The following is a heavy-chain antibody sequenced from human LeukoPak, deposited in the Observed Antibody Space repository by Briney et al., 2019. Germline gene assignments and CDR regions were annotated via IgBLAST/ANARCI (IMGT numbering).Heavy chain of an antibody. J-gene: IGHJ5*02. CDR3: ARGGWSWTYYYGSGANFDP. CDR2: MNPNSGNT. D-gene: IGHD3-10*01. CDR1: GYTFTSYD. Sequence: ASVKVSCKASGYTFTSYDINWVRQATGQGLEWMGWMNPNSGNTGYAQKFQGRVTITRNTSIGTAYMELSSLRSEDTAVYYCARGGWSWTYYYGSGANFDPWGQGTLVTVSS. V-gene: IGHV1-8*03.